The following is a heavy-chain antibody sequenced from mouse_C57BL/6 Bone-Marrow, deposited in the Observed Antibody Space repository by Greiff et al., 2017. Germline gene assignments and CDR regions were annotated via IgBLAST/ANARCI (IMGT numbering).Heavy chain of an antibody. J-gene: IGHJ1*03. Sequence: EVKLVESGGGLVKPGGSLKLSCAASGFTFSSYAMSWVRQTPEKRLEWVATISDGGSYTYYPDNVKGRFTISRDNAKNNLYLQMSHLKSEDTAMYYCARDRYYYGSSYSYWYFDVWGTGTTVTVSS. V-gene: IGHV5-4*01. CDR1: GFTFSSYA. D-gene: IGHD1-1*01. CDR3: ARDRYYYGSSYSYWYFDV. CDR2: ISDGGSYT.